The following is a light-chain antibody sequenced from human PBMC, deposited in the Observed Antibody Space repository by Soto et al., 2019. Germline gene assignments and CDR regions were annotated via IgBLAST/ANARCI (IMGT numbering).Light chain of an antibody. CDR1: QSVSSSH. V-gene: IGKV3D-20*02. CDR3: QQRSNWPT. Sequence: EVVLTQSPGTLSLSPGERATLSCRASQSVSSSHLAWYQQKPGQAPRLLIYGASSRATGIPDRFSGSGSGTDFTLTISSLEPEDFAVYYCQQRSNWPTFGQGTRLEIK. CDR2: GAS. J-gene: IGKJ5*01.